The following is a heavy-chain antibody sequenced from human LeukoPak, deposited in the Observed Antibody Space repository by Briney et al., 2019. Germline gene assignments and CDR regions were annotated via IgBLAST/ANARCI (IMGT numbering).Heavy chain of an antibody. CDR3: ARESRFRFDY. J-gene: IGHJ4*02. CDR2: ISYDGSNE. V-gene: IGHV3-30*04. Sequence: GGSLRLSCAASGFILTTYPMYWVRQAPSKGLEWVAVISYDGSNEYYADSVKGRFTISRDNSKNTLYLQMNSLRPEDTAVYYCARESRFRFDYWGQGTLVTVSS. CDR1: GFILTTYP. D-gene: IGHD2-21*01.